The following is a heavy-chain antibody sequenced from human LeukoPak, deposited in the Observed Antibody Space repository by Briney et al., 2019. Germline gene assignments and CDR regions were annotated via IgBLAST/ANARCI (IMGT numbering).Heavy chain of an antibody. CDR3: ARVKTIIGVVIIDY. J-gene: IGHJ4*02. CDR2: ISAYNGNT. V-gene: IGHV1-18*01. CDR1: GYTFTSYG. Sequence: ASVKVSCKASGYTFTSYGISWVRQAPGQGLEWMGWISAYNGNTNYAQKLQGRVTMTTDTSTSTAYMELRSLRSDDTAVYYCARVKTIIGVVIIDYWGQGTLVTVSS. D-gene: IGHD3-3*01.